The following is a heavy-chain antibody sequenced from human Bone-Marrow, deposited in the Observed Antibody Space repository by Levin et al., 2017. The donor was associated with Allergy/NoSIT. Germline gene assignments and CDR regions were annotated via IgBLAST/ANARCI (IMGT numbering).Heavy chain of an antibody. D-gene: IGHD3-22*01. CDR1: GVSVRSTNYY. CDR2: IHYSGDS. CDR3: ARRVTRIGGRAFDI. J-gene: IGHJ3*02. V-gene: IGHV4-39*01. Sequence: SQTLSLTCTVSGVSVRSTNYYWGWIRQPPGKGLEWIGSIHYSGDSYNNVSLKTRVTMSVDTSKNQVSLKLSSVTAADTAVYYCARRVTRIGGRAFDIWGQGTMVTVSS.